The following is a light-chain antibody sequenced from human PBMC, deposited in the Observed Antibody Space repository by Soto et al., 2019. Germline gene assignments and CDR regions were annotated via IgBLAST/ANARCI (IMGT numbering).Light chain of an antibody. J-gene: IGKJ5*01. CDR3: QQRSNWPPIT. Sequence: EIVLTQSPATLSLSPGERATLSCSSSQGVSSHLAWYQQKPGQAPRLLIYDASNRATGIPARFSGSGSGTDFTLTISSLEPEDFAVYYCQQRSNWPPITFGQGTRLEI. CDR1: QGVSSH. V-gene: IGKV3-11*01. CDR2: DAS.